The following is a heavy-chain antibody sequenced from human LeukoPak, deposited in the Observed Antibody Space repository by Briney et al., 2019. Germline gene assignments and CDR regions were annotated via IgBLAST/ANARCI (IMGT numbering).Heavy chain of an antibody. CDR2: INWDGGST. D-gene: IGHD6-13*01. J-gene: IGHJ4*01. V-gene: IGHV3-43*01. Sequence: GGSLRLSCAASGFSFDDYTMHWVRQRPGKGLEWVSLINWDGGSTYYADSVKGRFIISRDTSKNSLYLQMHSLRADDTAFYYCAKDLGKVIAAAGTSGFDNWGRGTLVTVSS. CDR3: AKDLGKVIAAAGTSGFDN. CDR1: GFSFDDYT.